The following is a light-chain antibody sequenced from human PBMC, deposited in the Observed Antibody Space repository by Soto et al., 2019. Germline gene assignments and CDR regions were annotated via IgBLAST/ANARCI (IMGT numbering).Light chain of an antibody. V-gene: IGLV1-44*01. CDR1: SSNIGSKT. J-gene: IGLJ3*02. Sequence: QSVLTQPPSASGTPGQRVTISCSGSSSNIGSKTVNWYQQLPGTDPKLLMYSNNQRPSGVPARFSGSKSGTSASLAISGLQSEDEADYYCAAWDDSLNGWVFGGGTKLTVL. CDR3: AAWDDSLNGWV. CDR2: SNN.